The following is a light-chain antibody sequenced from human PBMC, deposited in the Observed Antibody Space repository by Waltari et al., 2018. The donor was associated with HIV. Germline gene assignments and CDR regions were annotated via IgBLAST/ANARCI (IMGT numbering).Light chain of an antibody. CDR1: NLDNTG. J-gene: IGLJ3*02. V-gene: IGLV3-21*03. CDR2: DDS. Sequence: YVLTQPPSVSVAPGKTARIPCGGNNLDNTGVHWYQQVPSQAPRLVMYDDSDRPSGVPARFSGSNSGNTATLTISRVEVGDEADYYCQVWHAKSDHWVFGGGTRLAVL. CDR3: QVWHAKSDHWV.